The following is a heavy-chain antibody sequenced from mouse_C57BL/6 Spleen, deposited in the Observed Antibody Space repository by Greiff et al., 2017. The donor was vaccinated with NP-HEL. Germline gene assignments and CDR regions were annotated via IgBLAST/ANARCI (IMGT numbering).Heavy chain of an antibody. J-gene: IGHJ1*03. CDR1: GYTFTDYY. D-gene: IGHD3-1*01. Sequence: EVQLQQSGPELVKPGASVKISCKASGYTFTDYYMNWVKQSHGKSLEWIGDINPNNGGTSYNQKFKGKARLTVDKSSSTAYMELRSLTSEDSAVYYCARSGRGYFDVWGTRTTVTVSS. CDR2: INPNNGGT. V-gene: IGHV1-26*01. CDR3: ARSGRGYFDV.